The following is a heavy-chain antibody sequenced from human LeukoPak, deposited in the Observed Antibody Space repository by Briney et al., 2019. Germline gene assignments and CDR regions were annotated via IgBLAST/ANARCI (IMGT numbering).Heavy chain of an antibody. Sequence: ASVKVSCKASGYTFTGYYMHWVRQAPGQGLEWMGWINPDNGGTNYAQKFQGRVTMTRDMSISTAYMELSRLRSNDTAVYYCARDPSNSGYDYLYYFDYWGQGTLVTVSS. D-gene: IGHD5-12*01. CDR3: ARDPSNSGYDYLYYFDY. CDR1: GYTFTGYY. J-gene: IGHJ4*02. V-gene: IGHV1-2*02. CDR2: INPDNGGT.